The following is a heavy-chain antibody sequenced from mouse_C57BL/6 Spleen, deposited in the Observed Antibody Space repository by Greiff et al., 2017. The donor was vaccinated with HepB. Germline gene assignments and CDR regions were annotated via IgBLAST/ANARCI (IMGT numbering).Heavy chain of an antibody. V-gene: IGHV14-4*01. Sequence: VHVKQSGAELVRPGASVKLSCTASGFNIKDDYMHWVKQRPEQGLEWIGWIDPENGDTEYASKFQGKATITADTSSNTAYLQLSSLTSEDTAVYYCTTAHYDGYYWFAYWGQGTLVTVSA. CDR2: IDPENGDT. J-gene: IGHJ3*01. CDR3: TTAHYDGYYWFAY. D-gene: IGHD2-3*01. CDR1: GFNIKDDY.